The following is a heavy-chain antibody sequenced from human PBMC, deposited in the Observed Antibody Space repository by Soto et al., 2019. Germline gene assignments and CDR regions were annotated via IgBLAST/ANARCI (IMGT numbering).Heavy chain of an antibody. CDR2: ISSSSSYI. Sequence: GGSLRLSCAASGFTFSSYSMNWVRQAPGKGLEWVSSISSSSSYIYYADSVKGRFTISRDNAKNSLYLQMNSLRAEDTAVYYCARSTYGDPAPDSWFDPWGQGTLVTVS. CDR1: GFTFSSYS. D-gene: IGHD4-17*01. J-gene: IGHJ5*02. V-gene: IGHV3-21*01. CDR3: ARSTYGDPAPDSWFDP.